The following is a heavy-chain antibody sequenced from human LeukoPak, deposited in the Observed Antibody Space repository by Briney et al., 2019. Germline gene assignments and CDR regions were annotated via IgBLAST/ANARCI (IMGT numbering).Heavy chain of an antibody. J-gene: IGHJ2*01. D-gene: IGHD2-21*02. CDR3: AKDLYPCGGDCYSGWYFDL. CDR2: ISGSGGST. V-gene: IGHV3-23*01. Sequence: GGSLRLSCAASTFTFSNYAMSWVRQAPGKGLEWVSAISGSGGSTYYADSVKGRFTISRDNSKNTLYLQMNSLRAEDTAVYYCAKDLYPCGGDCYSGWYFDLWDRGTLVTVSS. CDR1: TFTFSNYA.